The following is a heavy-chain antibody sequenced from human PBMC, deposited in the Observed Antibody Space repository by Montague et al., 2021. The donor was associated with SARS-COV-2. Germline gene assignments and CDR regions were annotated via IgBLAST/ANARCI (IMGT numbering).Heavy chain of an antibody. V-gene: IGHV2-70*01. J-gene: IGHJ6*02. CDR2: IDWDDDK. CDR1: GFSLSTSGMC. CDR3: ARINSDPLDYDYCGMDV. D-gene: IGHD1-1*01. Sequence: PALVKPTQTLTLTCTFSGFSLSTSGMCVSWIRQPPGKALEWLAPIDWDDDKYYSTSLKTRLTISKDTSKHQVVLTMTNMDPVDTDTYYCARINSDPLDYDYCGMDVWGQGTTVTVSS.